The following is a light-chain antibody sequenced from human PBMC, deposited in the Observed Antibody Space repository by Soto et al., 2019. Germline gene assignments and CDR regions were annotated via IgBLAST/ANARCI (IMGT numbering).Light chain of an antibody. Sequence: EIVMTQSPATLSLSPGEIATLSCRASQSVSSNLAWYQQKPGQAPRLLIYGASTRATGIPARFSGSGSGTEFTLTISSLQSEDFAVYYCQQYNNWPLYTFGQGTKLEIK. CDR3: QQYNNWPLYT. CDR2: GAS. V-gene: IGKV3-15*01. CDR1: QSVSSN. J-gene: IGKJ2*01.